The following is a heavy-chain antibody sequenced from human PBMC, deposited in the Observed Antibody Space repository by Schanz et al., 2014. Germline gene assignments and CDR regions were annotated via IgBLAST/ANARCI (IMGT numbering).Heavy chain of an antibody. V-gene: IGHV1-8*01. Sequence: QVQLVQSGAEVKKPGASVKVSCKASGYTFTSYDINWVRQATGQGLEWMGWMNSKTGNTGYAQRFQGRVTMTRDTSTSTVYMELSGLRSEYTAVYYCARDGEAAAGCDYWGQGTLVTVSS. D-gene: IGHD6-13*01. J-gene: IGHJ4*02. CDR1: GYTFTSYD. CDR2: MNSKTGNT. CDR3: ARDGEAAAGCDY.